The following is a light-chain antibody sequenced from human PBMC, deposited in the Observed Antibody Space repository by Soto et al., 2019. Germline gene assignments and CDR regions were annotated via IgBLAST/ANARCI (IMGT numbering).Light chain of an antibody. CDR1: QSVSSN. CDR3: LQYNNWLFT. J-gene: IGKJ4*02. Sequence: EIVMSLSPAALSVYRGERAPLSCLASQSVSSNLAWIQQKPCPAPGLLIYGASSMATVIPDRFSGSRSGAECTLTISFLQSVDCAVDDYLQYNNWLFTFGEGTKVDIK. V-gene: IGKV3-15*01. CDR2: GAS.